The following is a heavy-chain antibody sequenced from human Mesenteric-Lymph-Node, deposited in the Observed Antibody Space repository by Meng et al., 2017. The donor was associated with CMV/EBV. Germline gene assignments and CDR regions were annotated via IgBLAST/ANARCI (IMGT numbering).Heavy chain of an antibody. CDR2: IYGTGIT. Sequence: QVHVQSSRPGLCKPSETLSLSCIVSGVSVTSGAYHWSWIRQSPGKGLEWIGYIYGTGITIYNPSLKSRVTILLETSKNQFSLKLNSVTTADTAVYYCAKSRSSTPGIVDDWGQGTLVTASS. CDR3: AKSRSSTPGIVDD. D-gene: IGHD2/OR15-2a*01. CDR1: GVSVTSGAYH. V-gene: IGHV4-61*08. J-gene: IGHJ4*02.